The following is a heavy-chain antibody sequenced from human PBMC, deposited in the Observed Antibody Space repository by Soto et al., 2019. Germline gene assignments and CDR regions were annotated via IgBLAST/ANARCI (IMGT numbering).Heavy chain of an antibody. CDR1: GYTFTGYY. Sequence: ASVKVSCKASGYTFTGYYMHWVRQAPVQGLEWMGWINPNSGGTNYAQKFQGRVTMTRDTSISTAYMELSRLRSDDTAVYYCARDSPRCGGDCYSVDAFAIWGPGTIVTLSS. J-gene: IGHJ3*02. CDR2: INPNSGGT. D-gene: IGHD2-21*02. CDR3: ARDSPRCGGDCYSVDAFAI. V-gene: IGHV1-2*02.